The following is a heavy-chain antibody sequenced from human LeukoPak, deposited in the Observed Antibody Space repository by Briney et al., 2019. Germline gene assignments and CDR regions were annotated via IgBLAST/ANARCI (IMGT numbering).Heavy chain of an antibody. J-gene: IGHJ4*02. CDR1: GGSFSGYY. Sequence: SETLSLTCAVYGGSFSGYYWSWIRQPPGKGLERIGEINHSGSTNYNPSLKSRVTISVDTSKNQFSLKLSSVTAADTAVYYCARGRGGYHYWGQGTLVTVSS. CDR3: ARGRGGYHY. CDR2: INHSGST. V-gene: IGHV4-34*01. D-gene: IGHD3-10*01.